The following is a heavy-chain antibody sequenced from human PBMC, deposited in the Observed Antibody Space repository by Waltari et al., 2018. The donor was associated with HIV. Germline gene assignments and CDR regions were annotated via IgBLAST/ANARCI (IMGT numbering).Heavy chain of an antibody. D-gene: IGHD1-26*01. V-gene: IGHV3-30*18. CDR2: IWYDGSNT. CDR3: AKDEGMYSGNFPFDS. Sequence: QVHLVESGGGVVQPGRSLRVSCVASGFIFKTHAILWVRQAPGKGLEWVASIWYDGSNTYYPESVRGRFSVSRDNSKNTLFLQMNSLRLEDTAKYYCAKDEGMYSGNFPFDSWGQGTLVTVSS. CDR1: GFIFKTHA. J-gene: IGHJ4*02.